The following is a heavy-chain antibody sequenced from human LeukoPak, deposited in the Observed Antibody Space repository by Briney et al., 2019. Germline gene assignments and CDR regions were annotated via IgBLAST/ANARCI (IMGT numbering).Heavy chain of an antibody. CDR3: AKDLEYSSSVDAFDI. D-gene: IGHD6-6*01. V-gene: IGHV3-30*02. J-gene: IGHJ3*02. Sequence: PGRSLRLSCAASGFTFSSYGMHWVRQAPGKGLEWVAFIRYDGSNKYYADSVKGRFTISRDNSKNTLYLQMNSLRAEDTAVYYCAKDLEYSSSVDAFDIWGQGTMVTVSS. CDR2: IRYDGSNK. CDR1: GFTFSSYG.